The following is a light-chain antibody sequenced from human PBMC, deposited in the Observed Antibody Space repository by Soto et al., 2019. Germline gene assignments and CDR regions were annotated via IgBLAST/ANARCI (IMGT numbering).Light chain of an antibody. CDR1: QSVSSN. CDR2: GAS. Sequence: EIVMTQSPATLSVSPGERATLSCRASQSVSSNLAWYQQKPGQAPRLLIYGASTRATRIPVRFSGSGSGTEFPLTITSLQSEDVAVYYCQQYNSWPSLTFGGGTKVEIK. CDR3: QQYNSWPSLT. V-gene: IGKV3-15*01. J-gene: IGKJ4*01.